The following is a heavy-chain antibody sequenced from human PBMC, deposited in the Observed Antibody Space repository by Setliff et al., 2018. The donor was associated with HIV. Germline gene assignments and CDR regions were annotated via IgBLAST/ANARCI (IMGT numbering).Heavy chain of an antibody. Sequence: SETLSLTCTVSGGSISGFHWSWIRQSPGKGLEWIGYIYTGGSTNYNPSLKSRVTISVDTSKGQFSLKLNSVTAADTAVYYCARELGASPHDVFDIWGQGTMVTVSS. CDR2: IYTGGST. CDR3: ARELGASPHDVFDI. V-gene: IGHV4-4*08. D-gene: IGHD3-16*01. CDR1: GGSISGFH. J-gene: IGHJ3*02.